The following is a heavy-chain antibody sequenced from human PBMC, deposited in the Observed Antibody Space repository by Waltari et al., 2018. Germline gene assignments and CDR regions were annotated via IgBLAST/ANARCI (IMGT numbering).Heavy chain of an antibody. CDR3: ARRGDYYYRSGMYFFDY. D-gene: IGHD3-10*01. CDR1: GCSIRQTSSY. Sequence: LQMQESGPGLVKPSETLSLTCTGSGCSIRQTSSYLGWIRQSPGKGLEWIGNIYYSGKTDHNPSLKSRVTISVDTSENQFSLTLSSVTPADTAVYYCARRGDYYYRSGMYFFDYWGQGTRVTVSS. CDR2: IYYSGKT. J-gene: IGHJ4*02. V-gene: IGHV4-39*01.